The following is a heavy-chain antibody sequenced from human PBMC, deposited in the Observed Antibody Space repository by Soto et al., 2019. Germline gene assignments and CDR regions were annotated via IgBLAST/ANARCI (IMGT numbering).Heavy chain of an antibody. CDR1: GGPISSGGYS. CDR3: ARERKVTMVLGLIDYCMDV. CDR2: IYHSGST. Sequence: SETLSLTCAVSGGPISSGGYSWSWIRQPPGKGLEWIGYIYHSGSTYYNPSLKSRVTISVDRSKNQFSLKLSSVPAADTAVYYCARERKVTMVLGLIDYCMDVWGQGTTVTVSS. J-gene: IGHJ6*02. D-gene: IGHD3-10*01. V-gene: IGHV4-30-2*01.